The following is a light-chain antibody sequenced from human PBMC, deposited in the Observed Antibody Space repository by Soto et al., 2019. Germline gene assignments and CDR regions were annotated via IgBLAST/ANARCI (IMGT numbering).Light chain of an antibody. V-gene: IGKV3-20*01. CDR3: QQYGSSHWT. Sequence: IVLPQSPGTLSLSPGERATLSCRASQSVSSSYLAWYQQKPGQAPRLLIYGASSRATGIPDRFSGSGSGTDFTLTISRLEPEDFAVYYCQQYGSSHWTFGQGTKVDIK. J-gene: IGKJ1*01. CDR2: GAS. CDR1: QSVSSSY.